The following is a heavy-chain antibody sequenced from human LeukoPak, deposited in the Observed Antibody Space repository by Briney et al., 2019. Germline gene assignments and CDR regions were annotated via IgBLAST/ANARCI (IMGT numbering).Heavy chain of an antibody. D-gene: IGHD3-10*01. Sequence: SETLSLTCTVSGGSISSSSYYGGWIRQPPGKGLEWIGSIYYSGSTYYNPSLKSRVTISVDTSKNQLSLKLSSVTAADTAVYYCGRGGGALWFGELSMDVWGQGTTVTVSS. CDR2: IYYSGST. CDR3: GRGGGALWFGELSMDV. CDR1: GGSISSSSYY. J-gene: IGHJ6*02. V-gene: IGHV4-39*07.